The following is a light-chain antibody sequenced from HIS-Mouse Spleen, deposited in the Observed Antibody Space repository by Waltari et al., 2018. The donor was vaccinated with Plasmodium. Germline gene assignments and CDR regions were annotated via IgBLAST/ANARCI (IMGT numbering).Light chain of an antibody. CDR3: CSYAGSYTWV. J-gene: IGLJ2*01. Sequence: QSALTQPRSVSGSPGQSVPISCTGTSSAVGGYNHVSWYQQHPGKAPKRMIYDVSNRPSGVPDRFSGSKSGNTASLTISGLQAEDEADYYCCSYAGSYTWVFGGGTKLTVL. CDR2: DVS. V-gene: IGLV2-11*01. CDR1: SSAVGGYNH.